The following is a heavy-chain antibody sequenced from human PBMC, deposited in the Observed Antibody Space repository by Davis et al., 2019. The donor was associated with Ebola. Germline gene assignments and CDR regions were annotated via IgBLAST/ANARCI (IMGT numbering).Heavy chain of an antibody. CDR1: GYTFTSYY. J-gene: IGHJ5*02. CDR3: ARRRDYWNYRGGFDP. V-gene: IGHV1-18*04. D-gene: IGHD1-7*01. CDR2: ISAYNGNT. Sequence: ASVKVSCKASGYTFTSYYMHWVRQAPGQGLEWMGWISAYNGNTNYAQKLQGRVTMTTDTSTSTAYLQWSSLKASDTAMYYCARRRDYWNYRGGFDPWGQGTLVTVSS.